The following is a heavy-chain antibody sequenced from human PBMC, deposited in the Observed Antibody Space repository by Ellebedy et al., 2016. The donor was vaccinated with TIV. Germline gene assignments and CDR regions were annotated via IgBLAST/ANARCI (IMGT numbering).Heavy chain of an antibody. CDR3: ARAGDYNLLSPAGGY. V-gene: IGHV3-33*01. J-gene: IGHJ4*02. Sequence: PGGSLRLSCVGSGFRFRSYGIHWVRQVPGKGLEWVAVIWFDGSKTYYADSVKGRFTVSRDNAKDSLYLQMDSLRADDTAVYYCARAGDYNLLSPAGGYWGQGTLVTVSS. CDR1: GFRFRSYG. D-gene: IGHD4-17*01. CDR2: IWFDGSKT.